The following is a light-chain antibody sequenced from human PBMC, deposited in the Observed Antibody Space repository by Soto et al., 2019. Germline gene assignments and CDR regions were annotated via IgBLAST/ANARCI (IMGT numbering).Light chain of an antibody. J-gene: IGKJ4*01. V-gene: IGKV3-11*01. CDR1: QSVSTY. CDR2: DAS. CDR3: QQRSNWPPT. Sequence: EIVLTQSPATLSLSPGERATLSCRASQSVSTYLAWYQQKPGQAPRLLIYDASNRATGIPARFSGSGSGTDFTLTISSLQPDDFSVYYCQQRSNWPPTFGPGTKVEIK.